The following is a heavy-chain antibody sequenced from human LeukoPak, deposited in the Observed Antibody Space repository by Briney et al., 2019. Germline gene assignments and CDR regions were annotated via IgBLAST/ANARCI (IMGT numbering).Heavy chain of an antibody. CDR2: INPNSGGT. CDR1: GYTFTGYY. Sequence: ASVKVSCKASGYTFTGYYMHWVRQAPGQGLGWMGRINPNSGGTNYAQKFQGRVTMTRDTSISTAYMELSRLRSDDTAVYYCARTSHYDILTGYLVYYSDYWGQGTLVTVSS. V-gene: IGHV1-2*06. CDR3: ARTSHYDILTGYLVYYSDY. D-gene: IGHD3-9*01. J-gene: IGHJ4*02.